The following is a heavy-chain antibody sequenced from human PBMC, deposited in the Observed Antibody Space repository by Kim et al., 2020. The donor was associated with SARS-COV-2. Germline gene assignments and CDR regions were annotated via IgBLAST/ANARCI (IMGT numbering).Heavy chain of an antibody. CDR3: ARMYGEIVGVVLIPSNAFDI. CDR1: GGTLSSYV. D-gene: IGHD3-3*01. CDR2: IISIFGRT. V-gene: IGHV1-69*13. Sequence: SVKVSCKASGGTLSSYVITWVRQAPGQGLEWMGGIISIFGRTDYAQKLQGRVTITADESTNTAYMELRSLRSEDTAVYYCARMYGEIVGVVLIPSNAFDIWGQGTMVTVSS. J-gene: IGHJ3*02.